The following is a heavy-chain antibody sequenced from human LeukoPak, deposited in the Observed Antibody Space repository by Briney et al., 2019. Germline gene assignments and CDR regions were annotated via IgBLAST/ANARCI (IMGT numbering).Heavy chain of an antibody. D-gene: IGHD1-26*01. CDR3: AINHREVYSELGY. V-gene: IGHV3-21*06. Sequence: GGSLRLSCAASGFTFSNYGMTWVRQAPGKGLEWVSCISSDSSYIYYADSLKGRFTISRDNAKNSLYLQMNSLRVDDTAVYYCAINHREVYSELGYWGQGTLVTVSS. CDR2: ISSDSSYI. CDR1: GFTFSNYG. J-gene: IGHJ4*02.